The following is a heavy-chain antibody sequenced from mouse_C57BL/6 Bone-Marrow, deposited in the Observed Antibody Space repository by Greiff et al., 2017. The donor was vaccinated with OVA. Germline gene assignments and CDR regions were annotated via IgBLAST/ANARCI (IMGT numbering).Heavy chain of an antibody. Sequence: QVQLQQPGAELVKPGASVKMSCKASGYTFTSYWITWVKQRPGQGLEWIGDIYPGSGSTNYNEKFKSKATLTVDTSSSTAYMQLSSLTSEDSAVYYCARFMYDGYYDWYFDVWGTGTTVTVSA. J-gene: IGHJ1*03. V-gene: IGHV1-55*01. CDR2: IYPGSGST. D-gene: IGHD2-3*01. CDR1: GYTFTSYW. CDR3: ARFMYDGYYDWYFDV.